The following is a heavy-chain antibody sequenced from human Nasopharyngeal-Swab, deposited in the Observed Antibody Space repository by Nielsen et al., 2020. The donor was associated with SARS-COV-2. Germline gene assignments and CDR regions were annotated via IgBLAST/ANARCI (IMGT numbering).Heavy chain of an antibody. D-gene: IGHD4-17*01. Sequence: GGSLRLSCAASGFTFSDYYMSWIRQAPGKGLEWVSVIYSGGSTYYADSVKGRFTISRDNSKNTLYLEMNSLRAEDTAVYYCASRPYGDYGLLDYWGQGTLVTVSS. J-gene: IGHJ4*02. V-gene: IGHV3-53*01. CDR2: IYSGGST. CDR3: ASRPYGDYGLLDY. CDR1: GFTFSDYY.